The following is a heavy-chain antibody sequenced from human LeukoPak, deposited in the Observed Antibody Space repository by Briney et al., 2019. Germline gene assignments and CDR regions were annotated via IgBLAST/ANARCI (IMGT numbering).Heavy chain of an antibody. D-gene: IGHD5-18*01. CDR3: AKGRYNYGQYYFDY. CDR1: GFSFSSYI. V-gene: IGHV3-23*01. Sequence: GGSLRLSCVGSGFSFSSYIVSWVRQAPGKGLEWVSGMSGSGGHTYYADSVKGRFTISRDNARNTVYLQMNSLRVEDTAVYYCAKGRYNYGQYYFDYWGQGTLVTVSS. J-gene: IGHJ4*02. CDR2: MSGSGGHT.